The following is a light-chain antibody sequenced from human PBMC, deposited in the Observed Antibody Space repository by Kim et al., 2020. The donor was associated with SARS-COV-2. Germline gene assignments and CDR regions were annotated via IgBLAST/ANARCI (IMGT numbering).Light chain of an antibody. CDR1: QGVSSS. CDR2: AAS. J-gene: IGKJ1*01. CDR3: QQYSSYPVT. Sequence: AIRMTQSPSSLSASTGDRVTITCRASQGVSSSLAWYQQRSGKAPKLLIYAASTLQSGVPSRFSGSGSGTDFTLTISCLQSEDFATYYCQQYSSYPVTFGQGTKVDIK. V-gene: IGKV1-8*01.